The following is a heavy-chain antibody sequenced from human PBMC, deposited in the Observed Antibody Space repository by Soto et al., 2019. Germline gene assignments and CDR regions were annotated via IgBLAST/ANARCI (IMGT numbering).Heavy chain of an antibody. D-gene: IGHD3-16*02. CDR3: ARHANGGSYPMDH. CDR2: IYSSGSA. V-gene: IGHV4-59*08. J-gene: IGHJ4*02. CDR1: GGSISGYY. Sequence: SETLSLTCDVSGGSISGYYWEWIRQPPGRGLEYLGHIYSSGSANYNPSLASRVTMSVDTSMTQFSLTLRSVSDADTAFYYCARHANGGSYPMDHWGRGTLVTVS.